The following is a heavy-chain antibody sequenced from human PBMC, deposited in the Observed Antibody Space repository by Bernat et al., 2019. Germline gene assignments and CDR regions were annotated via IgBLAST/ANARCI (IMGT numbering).Heavy chain of an antibody. CDR1: RFTFSSYD. CDR2: ISSSGYDL. CDR3: VRGISGSFDC. V-gene: IGHV3-21*01. D-gene: IGHD3-10*01. Sequence: EVQLVESGGGLVKPGGSLRLSCVASRFTFSSYDMSWVRQAPGKGLEWVSSISSSGYDLYYADSVKGRVTISRYNAESSLYLQMNSLRAEDTAMYYCVRGISGSFDCWGQGTLVTLSA. J-gene: IGHJ4*02.